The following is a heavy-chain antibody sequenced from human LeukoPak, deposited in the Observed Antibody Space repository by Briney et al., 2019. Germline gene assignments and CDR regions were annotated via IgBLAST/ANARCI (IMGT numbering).Heavy chain of an antibody. CDR2: IKQDGSEK. J-gene: IGHJ4*02. CDR1: GFTFSSYY. D-gene: IGHD3-10*01. CDR3: ARGGKRRFDY. V-gene: IGHV3-7*01. Sequence: GGSLRLSCAASGFTFSSYYMSWVRQAPGKGLEWVANIKQDGSEKYYVDSVKGRFTISRDNAKNSLYLQMNSLRAEDTAVYYCARGGKRRFDYWGQGTLVTVSS.